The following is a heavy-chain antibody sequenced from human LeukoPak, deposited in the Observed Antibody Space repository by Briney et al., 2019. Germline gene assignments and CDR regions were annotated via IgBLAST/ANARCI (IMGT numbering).Heavy chain of an antibody. D-gene: IGHD6-6*01. Sequence: ASVKVSCKASGYIFTTSGITWVRQAPGQGLEWMGIINPSGGSTSYAQKFQGRVTMTRDTSTSTVYMELSSLRSEDTAVYYCARTAGRTFDYWGQGTLVTVSS. CDR2: INPSGGST. J-gene: IGHJ4*02. CDR3: ARTAGRTFDY. CDR1: GYIFTTSG. V-gene: IGHV1-46*01.